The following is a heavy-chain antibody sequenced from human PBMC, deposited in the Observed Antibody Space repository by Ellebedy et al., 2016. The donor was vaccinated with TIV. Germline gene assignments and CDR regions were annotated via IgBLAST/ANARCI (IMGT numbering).Heavy chain of an antibody. CDR1: GFTVSSNY. D-gene: IGHD2-15*01. V-gene: IGHV3-53*01. CDR3: ASLAASPFFDY. Sequence: GESLKISCAASGFTVSSNYMSWVRQAPGKGLEWVSVISSGGSTYYADSVKGRFTISRDNSKNTLYLQMNSLRAEDTAVYYCASLAASPFFDYWGQGTLVTVSS. CDR2: ISSGGST. J-gene: IGHJ4*02.